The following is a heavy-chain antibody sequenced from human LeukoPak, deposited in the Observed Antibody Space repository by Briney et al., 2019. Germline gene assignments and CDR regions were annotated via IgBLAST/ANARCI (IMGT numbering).Heavy chain of an antibody. CDR1: GHTFTGYY. V-gene: IGHV1-2*02. CDR2: INPNSGGT. Sequence: ASVKVSCKASGHTFTGYYMHWVRQAPGQGLEWMGWINPNSGGTNFAQKFQGRVTMTRDASISTAYMELSRLRSDDTAVYYCARDQTDIVGAEAFDYWGQGTLVSDSS. J-gene: IGHJ4*02. CDR3: ARDQTDIVGAEAFDY. D-gene: IGHD1-26*01.